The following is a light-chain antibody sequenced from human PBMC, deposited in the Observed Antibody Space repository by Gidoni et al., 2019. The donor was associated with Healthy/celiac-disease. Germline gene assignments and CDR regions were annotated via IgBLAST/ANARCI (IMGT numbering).Light chain of an antibody. CDR3: PQSYSTPRT. CDR2: AAS. Sequence: DIQMTQSPSSLSASVGDRVSITCRASHSISSYLNWYQQKPGKAPKLLIYAASSLQSGVPSRFSGSGSGTDFTLNISRLQPEDFATYYCPQSYSTPRTFGGGTKVEIK. V-gene: IGKV1-39*01. J-gene: IGKJ4*01. CDR1: HSISSY.